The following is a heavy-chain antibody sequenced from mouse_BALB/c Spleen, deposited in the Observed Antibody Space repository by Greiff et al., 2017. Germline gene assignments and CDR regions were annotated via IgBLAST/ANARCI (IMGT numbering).Heavy chain of an antibody. CDR2: ISYSGST. J-gene: IGHJ4*01. CDR1: GYSITSDYA. V-gene: IGHV3-2*02. Sequence: EVQLQQSGPGLVKPSQSLSLTCTVTGYSITSDYAWNWIRQFPGNKLEWMGYISYSGSTSYNPSLKSRISITRDTSKNQFFLQLNSVTTEDTATYYCAVEIYDEGDYYAMDYWGQGTSVTVSS. CDR3: AVEIYDEGDYYAMDY. D-gene: IGHD2-12*01.